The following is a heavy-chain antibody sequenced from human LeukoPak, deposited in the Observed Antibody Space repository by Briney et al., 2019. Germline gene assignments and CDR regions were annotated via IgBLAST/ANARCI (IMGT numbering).Heavy chain of an antibody. CDR3: AKTRPLDSSSWSHGDY. J-gene: IGHJ4*02. V-gene: IGHV3-23*01. Sequence: GGSLRLSCAASGLTFSSYAMSWVRQVPGKGLEWVSAISGSGDSTYYGDSVKGRFTISRDNSKNTLYLQMNSLRAEDTAVYYCAKTRPLDSSSWSHGDYWGQGTLVTVSS. D-gene: IGHD6-13*01. CDR2: ISGSGDST. CDR1: GLTFSSYA.